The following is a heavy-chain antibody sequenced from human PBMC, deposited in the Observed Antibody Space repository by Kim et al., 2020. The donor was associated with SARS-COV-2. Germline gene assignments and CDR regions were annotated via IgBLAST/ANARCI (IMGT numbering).Heavy chain of an antibody. CDR1: GGSLSSSSYY. V-gene: IGHV4-39*01. CDR2: AYYIGNT. D-gene: IGHD6-25*01. J-gene: IGHJ2*01. CDR3: ARHQRYSSGWYFAL. Sequence: SETLSLTCTVSGGSLSSSSYYWGWIRQPPGKGREWIGTAYYIGNTYYNPSLKSRVTTSVDTSKNQFSLKLGSVTAADTAVYYCARHQRYSSGWYFAL.